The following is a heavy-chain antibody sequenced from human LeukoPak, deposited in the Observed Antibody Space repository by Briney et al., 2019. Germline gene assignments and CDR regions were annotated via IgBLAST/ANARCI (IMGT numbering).Heavy chain of an antibody. CDR1: GGTFSSHA. V-gene: IGHV1-69*04. CDR3: ARDPRAYCGGDCYPSGDDY. Sequence: GASVKVSCKASGGTFSSHAISWVRQAPGQGLEWMGRIIPILGIANYAQKFQGRVTITADKSTSTAYMELSSLRSEDTAVYYCARDPRAYCGGDCYPSGDDYWGQGTLVTVSS. D-gene: IGHD2-21*02. J-gene: IGHJ4*02. CDR2: IIPILGIA.